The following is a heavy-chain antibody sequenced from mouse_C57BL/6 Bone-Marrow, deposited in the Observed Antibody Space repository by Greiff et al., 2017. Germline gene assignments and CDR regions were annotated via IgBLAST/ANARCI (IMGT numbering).Heavy chain of an antibody. D-gene: IGHD1-1*01. CDR2: ISNGGGST. CDR3: ARHEDYYGTY. J-gene: IGHJ3*01. CDR1: GFTFSDYY. Sequence: EVQLVESGGGLVQPGGSLKLSCAASGFTFSDYYMYWVRQTPEKRLEWVAYISNGGGSTYYPDTVKGRFTISRDNAKNTLYLQMSRLKSEDTAMYYCARHEDYYGTYWGQGTLVTVSA. V-gene: IGHV5-12*01.